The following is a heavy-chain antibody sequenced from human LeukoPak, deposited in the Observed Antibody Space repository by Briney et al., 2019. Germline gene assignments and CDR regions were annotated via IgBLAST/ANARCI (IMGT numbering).Heavy chain of an antibody. CDR1: GGTFSSYA. J-gene: IGHJ4*02. V-gene: IGHV1-69*13. D-gene: IGHD6-19*01. CDR3: AAGGVAVAGTGYYFDY. Sequence: ASVNVSCKASGGTFSSYAISWVRQAPGQGLEWMGGIIPIFGTANYAQKFQGRVTITADESTSTAYMELSSLRSEDTAVYYCAAGGVAVAGTGYYFDYWGQGTLVTVSS. CDR2: IIPIFGTA.